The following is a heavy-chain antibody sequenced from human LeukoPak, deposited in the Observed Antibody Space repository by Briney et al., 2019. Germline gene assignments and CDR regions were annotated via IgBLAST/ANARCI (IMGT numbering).Heavy chain of an antibody. Sequence: GESLKISCKGSGYSFTSYWIGWVRQMPGKGLEWMGIIYPGDSDTRYSPSFQGQVTISADKSISTAYLQWSSLKASGTAMYYCARWAYYDYVWGSYRHNWFDPWGQGTLVTVSS. V-gene: IGHV5-51*01. J-gene: IGHJ5*02. CDR3: ARWAYYDYVWGSYRHNWFDP. CDR2: IYPGDSDT. CDR1: GYSFTSYW. D-gene: IGHD3-16*02.